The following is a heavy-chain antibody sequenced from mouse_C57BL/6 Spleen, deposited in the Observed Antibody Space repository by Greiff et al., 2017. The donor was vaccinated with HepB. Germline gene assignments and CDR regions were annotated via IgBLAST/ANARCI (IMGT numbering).Heavy chain of an antibody. V-gene: IGHV1-26*01. CDR3: ARGGHYYYGSSSLEG. CDR1: GYTFTDYY. J-gene: IGHJ3*01. CDR2: INPNNGGT. Sequence: EVQLQQSGPELVKPGASVKISCKASGYTFTDYYMNWVKQSHGKSLEWIGDINPNNGGTSYNQKFKGKATLTVDKSSSTAYMELRSLTSEDSAVYYCARGGHYYYGSSSLEGWGQGTLVTVSA. D-gene: IGHD1-1*01.